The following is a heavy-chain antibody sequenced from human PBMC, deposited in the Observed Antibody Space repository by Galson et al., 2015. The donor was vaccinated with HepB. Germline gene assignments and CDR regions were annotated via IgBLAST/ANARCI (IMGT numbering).Heavy chain of an antibody. V-gene: IGHV3-7*01. Sequence: SLRLSCAASGFTFSSYWMSWVRQAPGKGLEWVANIKQDGSEKYYVDSVKGRFTISRDNAKNSLYLQMNSLRAEDTAVYYCARDTFYDFWADFDYWGQGTLVTVSS. CDR1: GFTFSSYW. CDR3: ARDTFYDFWADFDY. D-gene: IGHD3-3*01. J-gene: IGHJ4*02. CDR2: IKQDGSEK.